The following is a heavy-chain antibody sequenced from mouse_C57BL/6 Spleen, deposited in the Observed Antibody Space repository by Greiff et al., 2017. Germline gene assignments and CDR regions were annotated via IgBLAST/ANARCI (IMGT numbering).Heavy chain of an antibody. Sequence: DVKLVESEGGLVQPGSSMKLSCTASGFTFSDYYMAWVRQVPEKGLEWVANINYDGSSTYYLDSLKSRFIISRDNAKNILYLQMSSLKSEDTATYYCARDRGNCLDYWGQGTTLTVSS. CDR2: INYDGSST. D-gene: IGHD3-3*01. CDR3: ARDRGNCLDY. J-gene: IGHJ2*01. V-gene: IGHV5-16*01. CDR1: GFTFSDYY.